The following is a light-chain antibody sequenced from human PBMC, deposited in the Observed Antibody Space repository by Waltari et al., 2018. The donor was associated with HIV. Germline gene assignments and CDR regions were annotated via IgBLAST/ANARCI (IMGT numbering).Light chain of an antibody. CDR3: QQYYTTPLS. J-gene: IGKJ4*01. V-gene: IGKV4-1*01. CDR2: WAA. CDR1: QSVLYSATKKTS. Sequence: DFVMTPSPDSLAVSLVERATINCKSSQSVLYSATKKTSLAWYQQKPGQPPKLLISWAATREAGVPARVSGSGSGTDFTLTINNLQAEDVAVYYCQQYYTTPLSFGGGTKVEIK.